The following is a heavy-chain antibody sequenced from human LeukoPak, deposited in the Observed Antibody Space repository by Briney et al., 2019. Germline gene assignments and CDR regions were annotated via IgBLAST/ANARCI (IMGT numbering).Heavy chain of an antibody. CDR2: IRYDGSNK. V-gene: IGHV3-30*02. CDR1: GFTFSSYG. J-gene: IGHJ4*02. CDR3: ARRAGAYSHLYDY. Sequence: PGGSLRLSCGASGFTFSSYGMHWVRQAPGKGLEWVAFIRYDGSNKYYADSVKGRFTISRDSSKNTLYLQMNSLRAEDTAVYYCARRAGAYSHLYDYWGQGTLVTVSS. D-gene: IGHD4/OR15-4a*01.